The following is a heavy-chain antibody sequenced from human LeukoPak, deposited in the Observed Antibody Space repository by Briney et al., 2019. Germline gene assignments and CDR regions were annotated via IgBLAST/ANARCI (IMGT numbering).Heavy chain of an antibody. CDR2: IYPADSDT. V-gene: IGHV5-51*01. J-gene: IGHJ5*02. D-gene: IGHD3-10*01. CDR3: ARFKDGSYYGDWFAP. Sequence: GGSLQISCQGSGSSFTSYWIAGVRPVRGKGLELMGIIYPADSDTRYSPSFQGQVTISADKSITTAYLQWSSLKASDTAMYYCARFKDGSYYGDWFAPWGQGTLVTVSS. CDR1: GSSFTSYW.